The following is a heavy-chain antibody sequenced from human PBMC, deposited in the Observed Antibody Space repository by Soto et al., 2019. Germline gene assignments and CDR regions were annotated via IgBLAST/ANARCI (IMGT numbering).Heavy chain of an antibody. CDR3: ATVHSPDYYDSSGYRPEYFQH. D-gene: IGHD3-22*01. Sequence: GASVKVSCKVSGYTLTELSMHWVRQAPGKGLEWMGGFDPEDGETIYAQKFQGRVSMTEDTSTDTAYMELSSLRSEDTAVYYCATVHSPDYYDSSGYRPEYFQHWGQGTLVTVSS. CDR1: GYTLTELS. CDR2: FDPEDGET. J-gene: IGHJ1*01. V-gene: IGHV1-24*01.